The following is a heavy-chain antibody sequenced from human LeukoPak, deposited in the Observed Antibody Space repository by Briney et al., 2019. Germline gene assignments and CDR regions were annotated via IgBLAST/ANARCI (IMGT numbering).Heavy chain of an antibody. CDR3: AREGPIVVVPAADLYQDYYYYGMDV. J-gene: IGHJ6*02. V-gene: IGHV3-21*01. CDR1: GFTFSSYS. Sequence: PGGSLRLSCAASGFTFSSYSMNWVRQAPGKGLEWVSSISSSSSYMYYADSVKGRFTISRDNAKNSLYLQMNSLRAEDTAVYYCAREGPIVVVPAADLYQDYYYYGMDVWGQGTTVTVSS. CDR2: ISSSSSYM. D-gene: IGHD2-2*01.